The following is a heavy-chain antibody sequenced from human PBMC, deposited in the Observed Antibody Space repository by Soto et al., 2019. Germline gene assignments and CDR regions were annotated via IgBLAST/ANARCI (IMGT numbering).Heavy chain of an antibody. V-gene: IGHV3-23*01. D-gene: IGHD3-22*01. Sequence: EVQLLESGGGLVPSGGALRLSCAASGFSFSTYSMSWVRQAPGKGLEWVSGNSGGGGNTNYADSVKGRFTTSRDNSQRTLYLQMNSLRADAAALDYGVGVGYYSEAASWVRGTLVSV. CDR1: GFSFSTYS. J-gene: IGHJ5*02. CDR2: NSGGGGNT. CDR3: VGVGYYSEAAS.